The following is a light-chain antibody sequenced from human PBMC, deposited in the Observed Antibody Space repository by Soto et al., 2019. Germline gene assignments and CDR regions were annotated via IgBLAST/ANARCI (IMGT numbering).Light chain of an antibody. CDR3: QQYNNWPGT. V-gene: IGKV3-15*01. Sequence: EIVMTQSPTILSVSPGERATLSCRSSQSVSSNLAWYQQKPGQAPRLLIYGAATRAAGVPARFSGRGSGTEFTLTISSLQSEDFGVYYCQQYNNWPGTFGQGTKVDIK. CDR2: GAA. CDR1: QSVSSN. J-gene: IGKJ1*01.